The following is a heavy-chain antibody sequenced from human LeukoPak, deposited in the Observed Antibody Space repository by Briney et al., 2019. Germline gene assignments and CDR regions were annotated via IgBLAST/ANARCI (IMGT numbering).Heavy chain of an antibody. D-gene: IGHD3-10*01. CDR3: ARDLDYYGSGSFFNI. CDR1: GFTFSSYG. CDR2: IWYDGSNK. V-gene: IGHV3-33*01. Sequence: GGSLRLSCAASGFTFSSYGMHWVRQAPGKGLEWVAVIWYDGSNKYYADSVKGRFTISRDNSKNTLYLQMNSPRAEDTAVYYCARDLDYYGSGSFFNIWGQGTMVTVSS. J-gene: IGHJ3*02.